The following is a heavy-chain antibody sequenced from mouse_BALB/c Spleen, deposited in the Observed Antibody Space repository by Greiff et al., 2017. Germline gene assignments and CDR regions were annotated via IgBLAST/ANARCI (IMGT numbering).Heavy chain of an antibody. D-gene: IGHD2-4*01. CDR2: ISSGSSTI. V-gene: IGHV5-17*02. CDR1: GFTFRSFG. J-gene: IGHJ3*01. Sequence: EVQLVEPGVGLVQPGGSRKLSCAAPGFTFRSFGIHWVRQAPEKGLEWVAYISSGSSTIYYADTVKGRFIISRDNPKNTLFLQMTSLRSEDTAMYYCARGDDYDAWFAYWGQGTLVTVSA. CDR3: ARGDDYDAWFAY.